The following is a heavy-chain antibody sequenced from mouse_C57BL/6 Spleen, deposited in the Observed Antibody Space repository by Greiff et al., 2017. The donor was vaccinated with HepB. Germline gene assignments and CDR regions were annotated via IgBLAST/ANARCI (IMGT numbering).Heavy chain of an antibody. CDR3: TIYDSLYYYAMDY. D-gene: IGHD2-4*01. Sequence: VKLQESGAELVRPGASVTLSCKASGYTFTDYEMHWVKQTPVHGLEWIGAIDPETGGTAYNQKFKGKAILTADKSSSTAYMELRSLTSEDSAVYYCTIYDSLYYYAMDYWGQGTSVTVSS. V-gene: IGHV1-15*01. CDR2: IDPETGGT. J-gene: IGHJ4*01. CDR1: GYTFTDYE.